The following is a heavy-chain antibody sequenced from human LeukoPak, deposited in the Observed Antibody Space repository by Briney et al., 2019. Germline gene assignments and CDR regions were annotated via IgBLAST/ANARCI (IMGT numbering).Heavy chain of an antibody. V-gene: IGHV3-23*01. Sequence: GRSLRLSCAASGLTFSSYAMSWARQPPGKGLEWVSAIIGSGGSTYYADSVKGRFTISRDNSKNTLYLQMNSLRAEDTAVYYCANRKLPIEYWGQGTLVTVSS. CDR1: GLTFSSYA. CDR2: IIGSGGST. D-gene: IGHD1-14*01. J-gene: IGHJ4*02. CDR3: ANRKLPIEY.